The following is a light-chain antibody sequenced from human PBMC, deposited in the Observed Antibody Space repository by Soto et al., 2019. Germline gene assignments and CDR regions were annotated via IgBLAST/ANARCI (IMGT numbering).Light chain of an antibody. Sequence: EIVLTQSPGTLSLSPGERATLSCRASQSVSSYLAWYQQKPGQAPWLLIYDASKRAPGIPARFSGSGSGTDFTLTISSLEPEDFAVYYCHQRSNWPWTFGQGTKVEIK. CDR3: HQRSNWPWT. CDR2: DAS. CDR1: QSVSSY. V-gene: IGKV3-11*01. J-gene: IGKJ1*01.